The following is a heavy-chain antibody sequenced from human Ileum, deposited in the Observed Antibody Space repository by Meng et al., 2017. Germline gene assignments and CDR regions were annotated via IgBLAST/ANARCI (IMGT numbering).Heavy chain of an antibody. V-gene: IGHV4-61*01. CDR2: IYYTGST. CDR3: ARAETALDY. Sequence: GHLTRPGPGMVRPSETLSLTCTVSGGSVSSGSYYWNWIRQPPGKGPEWIAYIYYTGSTNYNPSLKSRVIISADTSKNQFSLKLSSVAAADTAVYYCARAETALDYWGQGTLVTVSS. D-gene: IGHD5-18*01. CDR1: GGSVSSGSYY. J-gene: IGHJ4*02.